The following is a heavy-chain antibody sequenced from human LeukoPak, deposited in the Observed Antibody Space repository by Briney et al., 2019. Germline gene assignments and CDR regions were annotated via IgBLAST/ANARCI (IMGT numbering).Heavy chain of an antibody. CDR3: ARGTPGYCSSTSCYPYYYYMDV. D-gene: IGHD2-2*01. CDR2: MNPNSGNT. CDR1: GYTFTSYD. Sequence: ASVKVSCKASGYTFTSYDINWVRQATGQGLEWMGWMNPNSGNTGHAQKFQGRVTITRNTSISTAYMELSSLRSEDTAVYYCARGTPGYCSSTSCYPYYYYMDVWGKGTTVTVSS. V-gene: IGHV1-8*03. J-gene: IGHJ6*03.